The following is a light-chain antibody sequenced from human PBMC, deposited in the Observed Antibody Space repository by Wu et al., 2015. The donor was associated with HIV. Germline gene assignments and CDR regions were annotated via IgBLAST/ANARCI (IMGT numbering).Light chain of an antibody. CDR2: SAS. CDR1: QSISTY. J-gene: IGKJ4*01. Sequence: IVMTQSPATLSVSPGERATLSCRASQSISTYLAWYQQKPGQAPRLLIFSASTRATGVPARFSGSGSGTDFTLTISSLEPEDFAVYYCQQPAPVTFGGGTKVEIK. CDR3: QQPAPVT. V-gene: IGKV3-15*01.